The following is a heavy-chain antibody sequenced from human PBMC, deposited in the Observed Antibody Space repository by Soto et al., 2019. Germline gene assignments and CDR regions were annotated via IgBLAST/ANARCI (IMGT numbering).Heavy chain of an antibody. CDR2: INPNSGGT. Sequence: ASVKVSCKSSGYTFTDHYMHCVRQAPVYQHSCLGWINPNSGGTNYAQKFQGWVTMTRDTSISTAYMELSRLRSDDTAVYYCARAFSYYDILTGYPYYYYYGMDVWGQGTTVTVSS. CDR1: GYTFTDHY. CDR3: ARAFSYYDILTGYPYYYYYGMDV. V-gene: IGHV1-2*04. J-gene: IGHJ6*02. D-gene: IGHD3-9*01.